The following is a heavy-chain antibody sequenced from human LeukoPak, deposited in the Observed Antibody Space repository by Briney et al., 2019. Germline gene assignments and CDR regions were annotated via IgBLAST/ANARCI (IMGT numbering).Heavy chain of an antibody. J-gene: IGHJ4*02. D-gene: IGHD3-22*01. CDR2: IKQDGSEK. V-gene: IGHV3-7*01. CDR1: GFTFSSYW. CDR3: ARDDSSGYYGFDY. Sequence: PGGSLSLSCAASGFTFSSYWMSWVRQAPGKGLEWVANIKQDGSEKYYVVSVKGRFTISRDNAKNSLYLQMDSLRAEDTAVYYCARDDSSGYYGFDYWGQGTLVTVSS.